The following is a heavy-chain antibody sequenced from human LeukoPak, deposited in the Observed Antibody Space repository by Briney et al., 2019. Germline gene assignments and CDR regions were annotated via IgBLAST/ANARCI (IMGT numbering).Heavy chain of an antibody. V-gene: IGHV3-23*01. CDR3: AKDQNTVATAPFDY. D-gene: IGHD4-17*01. CDR1: GFTSSSYA. J-gene: IGHJ4*02. Sequence: GGSLRLSCAASGFTSSSYALNWVRQAPGKGLEWVATVSGSGDRMYHADSVKGRFTISRDNSKNTIYLQMNSLRAEDTALYYCAKDQNTVATAPFDYWGQGTLVTVSS. CDR2: VSGSGDRM.